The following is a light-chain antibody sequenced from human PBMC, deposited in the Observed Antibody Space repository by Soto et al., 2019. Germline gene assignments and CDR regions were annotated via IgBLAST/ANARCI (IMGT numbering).Light chain of an antibody. CDR2: DNS. J-gene: IGLJ3*02. CDR1: SSNTGAGYD. V-gene: IGLV1-40*01. CDR3: QSFDSSLSAWV. Sequence: QAVVTQPPSVSGAPGQRVTISCTGTSSNTGAGYDVHWYQQLPGTAPKLLIYDNSNRPSGVPDRFSGSKSGTSASLAITGLQSEDEAHYFCQSFDSSLSAWVFGGGTKVTVL.